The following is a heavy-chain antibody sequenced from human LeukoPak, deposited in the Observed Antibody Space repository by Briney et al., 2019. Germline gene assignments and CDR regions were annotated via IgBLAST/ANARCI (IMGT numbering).Heavy chain of an antibody. D-gene: IGHD5-12*01. CDR1: GFTFSDYY. J-gene: IGHJ4*02. CDR2: ISSSGSTI. V-gene: IGHV3-11*01. CDR3: ARDKTFSYGDSGYDPG. Sequence: GGSLRLSCAASGFTFSDYYMSWIRQAPGKGLEWVSYISSSGSTIYYADSVKGRFTISRDNAKNSLYLQMNSLRAEDTAVYYCARDKTFSYGDSGYDPGWGQGTLVTVSS.